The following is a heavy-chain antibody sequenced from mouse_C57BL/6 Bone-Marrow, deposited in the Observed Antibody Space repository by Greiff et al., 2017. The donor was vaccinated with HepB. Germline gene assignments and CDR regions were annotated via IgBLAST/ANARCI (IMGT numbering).Heavy chain of an antibody. J-gene: IGHJ4*01. CDR3: TRAFDYAMDY. V-gene: IGHV1-64*01. CDR2: IHPNSGST. Sequence: QVQLKQPGAELVKPGASVKLSCKASGYTFTSYWMHWVKQRPGQGLEWIGMIHPNSGSTNYNEKFKSKATLTVDKSSSPAYMQLSSLTSEDSAVYYCTRAFDYAMDYWGQGTSVTVSS. CDR1: GYTFTSYW.